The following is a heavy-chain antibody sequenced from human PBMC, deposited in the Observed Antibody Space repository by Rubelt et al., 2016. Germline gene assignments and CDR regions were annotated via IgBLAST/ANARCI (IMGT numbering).Heavy chain of an antibody. D-gene: IGHD1-26*01. V-gene: IGHV4-34*01. CDR3: ARGRGSGSYGGYYFYGVDV. CDR2: ISQGGTT. J-gene: IGHJ6*02. Sequence: QVQLQQWGAGLLKPAETLSLTCAVYGGSFSGYSWSWIRLSPGKGLEWIGEISQGGTTNYNPSLKSRVTITSKNQFSLKLSSVTAADTAVYYGARGRGSGSYGGYYFYGVDVWGQGTTVTVSS. CDR1: GGSFSGYS.